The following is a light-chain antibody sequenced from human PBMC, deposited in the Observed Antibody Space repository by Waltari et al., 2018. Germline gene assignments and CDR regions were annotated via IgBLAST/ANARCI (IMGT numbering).Light chain of an antibody. CDR1: SSDVGAYNY. Sequence: QSALTQPASVSGSPGQSITISCTGTSSDVGAYNYVSCYQHHPGKAPKVMIYEVRNRPSGVSNRCSGSKSANTASLTISGLQAEDEADYYCSSYTTSSTLGVFGGGTKLTVL. CDR2: EVR. V-gene: IGLV2-14*01. CDR3: SSYTTSSTLGV. J-gene: IGLJ3*02.